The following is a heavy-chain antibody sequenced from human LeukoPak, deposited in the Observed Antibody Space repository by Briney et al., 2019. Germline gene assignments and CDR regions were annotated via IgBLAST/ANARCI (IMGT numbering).Heavy chain of an antibody. CDR2: LDRSGGSR. V-gene: IGHV3-23*01. CDR1: GFNFDIFA. J-gene: IGHJ6*02. CDR3: AKVGSGRPYYYYGMDV. D-gene: IGHD3-16*01. Sequence: GGSLRLSCVASGFNFDIFAMNWVRQFPGGGLEWVSSLDRSGGSRNYADSVKGRFTISRDNSKNTLYLQMNSLRAEDTAVYYCAKVGSGRPYYYYGMDVWGQGTTVTVSS.